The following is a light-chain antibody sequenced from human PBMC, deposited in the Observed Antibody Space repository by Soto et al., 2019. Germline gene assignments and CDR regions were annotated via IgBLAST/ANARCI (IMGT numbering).Light chain of an antibody. CDR3: QQYKNWPL. CDR2: GAS. Sequence: MMMTQSPSTLSGSPGERVTLSCRTSHSVNSHVAWYQHKPGQAPRLLLYGASIRATGIPVRFSGSGFGTEFTLTISSLQSEDFAVYYCQQYKNWPLFGQGTRLEIK. CDR1: HSVNSH. V-gene: IGKV3-15*01. J-gene: IGKJ5*01.